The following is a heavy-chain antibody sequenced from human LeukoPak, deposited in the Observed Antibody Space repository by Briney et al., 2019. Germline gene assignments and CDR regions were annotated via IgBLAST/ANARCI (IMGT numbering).Heavy chain of an antibody. CDR1: GFTFSSYR. Sequence: GGSLRLSCAASGFTFSSYRMNWVRQAPGKGLEWVSSISSSSSYIYYADSVKGRFTISRDNAKNSLYLQLNSLRVEDTAVYYCKSGGAAPGSLDYWGQGTLVTVSP. CDR2: ISSSSSYI. V-gene: IGHV3-21*01. D-gene: IGHD4-23*01. J-gene: IGHJ4*02. CDR3: KSGGAAPGSLDY.